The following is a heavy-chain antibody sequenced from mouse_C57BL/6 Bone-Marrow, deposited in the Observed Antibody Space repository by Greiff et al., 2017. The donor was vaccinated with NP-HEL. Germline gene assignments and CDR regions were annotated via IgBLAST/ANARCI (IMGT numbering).Heavy chain of an antibody. Sequence: EVQLQQSGAELVRPGASVKLSCKASGFNIKDDYMHWVKQRPEQGLEWIGWIDPGNGDTEYASKFQGKATITADTSSNTAYLQLSSLTSEDTAVYYCTTSDDYGSSWAWFAYWGQGTLVTVSA. CDR2: IDPGNGDT. CDR1: GFNIKDDY. V-gene: IGHV14-4*01. J-gene: IGHJ3*01. D-gene: IGHD1-1*01. CDR3: TTSDDYGSSWAWFAY.